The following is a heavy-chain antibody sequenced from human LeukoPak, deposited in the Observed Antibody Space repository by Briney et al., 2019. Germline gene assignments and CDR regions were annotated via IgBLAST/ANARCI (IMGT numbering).Heavy chain of an antibody. CDR3: AREVRYYDFWSGYSTRSFDY. CDR2: IIPIFGTA. J-gene: IGHJ4*02. Sequence: ASVKVSCKASGGTFSSYAISWVRQAPGQGLEWMGGIIPIFGTANYAQKFQGRVTTTADESTSTAYMELSSLRSEDTAVYYCAREVRYYDFWSGYSTRSFDYWGQGTLVTVSS. V-gene: IGHV1-69*13. D-gene: IGHD3-3*01. CDR1: GGTFSSYA.